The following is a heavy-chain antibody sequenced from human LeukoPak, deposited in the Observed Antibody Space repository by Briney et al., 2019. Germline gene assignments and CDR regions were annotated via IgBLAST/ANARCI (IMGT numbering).Heavy chain of an antibody. Sequence: GRSLRLSCAASGFTFSSYGMHWVRQAPGKGLEWVAVISYDGSNKYYADSVKGRFTTSRDNSKNTLYLQMNSLRAEDTAVYYCAKELGYGSGSPGAFDIWGQGTMVTVSS. J-gene: IGHJ3*02. V-gene: IGHV3-30*18. CDR3: AKELGYGSGSPGAFDI. CDR1: GFTFSSYG. D-gene: IGHD3-10*01. CDR2: ISYDGSNK.